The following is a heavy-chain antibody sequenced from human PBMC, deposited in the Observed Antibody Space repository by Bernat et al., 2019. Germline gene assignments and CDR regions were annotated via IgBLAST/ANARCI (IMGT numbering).Heavy chain of an antibody. D-gene: IGHD3-10*01. Sequence: QVQLQESGPGLVKPSQTLSLTCTVSGGSISSSSYYWGWIRQPPGKGLEWIGSIYYSGSTYYNPSLKSRVTISVDTSKNQFSLKLSSVTAADTAVYYCARRLGFGDALEIWDQGTMVTVSS. CDR2: IYYSGST. J-gene: IGHJ3*02. CDR1: GGSISSSSYY. CDR3: ARRLGFGDALEI. V-gene: IGHV4-39*01.